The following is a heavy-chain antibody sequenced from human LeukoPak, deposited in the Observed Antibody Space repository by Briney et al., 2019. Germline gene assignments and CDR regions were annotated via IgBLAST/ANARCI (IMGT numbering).Heavy chain of an antibody. CDR3: AQADSTGYFYFQH. V-gene: IGHV6-1*01. CDR1: GDSVSSNSAA. D-gene: IGHD3-22*01. J-gene: IGHJ1*01. CDR2: TYYRSEWYN. Sequence: SQTLSLTCALSGDSVSSNSAAWNWLRQSPSRGLEWLGRTYYRSEWYNDYAVSVKSRININPDTSKNQFSLQLNSVTPEDTAVYYCAQADSTGYFYFQHWGQGTLVTVSS.